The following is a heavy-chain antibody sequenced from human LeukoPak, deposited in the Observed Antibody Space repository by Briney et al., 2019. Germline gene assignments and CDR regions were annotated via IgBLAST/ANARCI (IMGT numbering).Heavy chain of an antibody. CDR1: GGSFSGYY. J-gene: IGHJ3*02. CDR2: INQSGST. D-gene: IGHD5-18*01. Sequence: SETLSLTCAVYGGSFSGYYWNWIRQPPGKGLEWIGEINQSGSTNYNPSLKSRVTISVDTSKNQFSLKLSSVTAADTAVYYCARERTSLWLRLYDAFDIWGQGTMVTVSS. V-gene: IGHV4-34*01. CDR3: ARERTSLWLRLYDAFDI.